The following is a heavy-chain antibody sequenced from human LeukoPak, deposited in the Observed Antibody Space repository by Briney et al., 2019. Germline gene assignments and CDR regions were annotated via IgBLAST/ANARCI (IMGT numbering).Heavy chain of an antibody. V-gene: IGHV3-23*01. CDR3: GKTTAGYSSGRFPGWPVDY. CDR2: IFGSGGSA. D-gene: IGHD6-19*01. Sequence: GGSLRLSCAASGFTFNSYAMYWVRQAPGKGLEWISGIFGSGGSAHYADSVKGRFTISRDNSKNTLYLQMNSLRAVDTAVYYCGKTTAGYSSGRFPGWPVDYWGQGTLVTVSS. J-gene: IGHJ4*02. CDR1: GFTFNSYA.